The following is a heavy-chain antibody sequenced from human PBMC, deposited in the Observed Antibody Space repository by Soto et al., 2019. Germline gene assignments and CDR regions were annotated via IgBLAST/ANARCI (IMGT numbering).Heavy chain of an antibody. V-gene: IGHV4-34*01. D-gene: IGHD3-3*01. Sequence: LETLSLTCAVYGGSFSGYYWSWIRQPPGKGLEWIGEINHSGSTNYNPSLKSRVTISVDTSKNQFSLKLSSVTAADTAVYYCARANKYDFWSGYYQTTLTPVYGMDVWGQGTTVTVSS. CDR3: ARANKYDFWSGYYQTTLTPVYGMDV. CDR1: GGSFSGYY. CDR2: INHSGST. J-gene: IGHJ6*02.